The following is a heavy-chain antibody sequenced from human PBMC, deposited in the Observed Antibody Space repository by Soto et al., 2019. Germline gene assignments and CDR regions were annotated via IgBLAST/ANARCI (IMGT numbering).Heavy chain of an antibody. CDR3: ARGRWSYSSSWYKFDP. Sequence: ASVKVSCKASGYTFTSYDINWVRQATGQGLEWMGWMNPNSGNTGYAQKFQGRVTMTRNTSISTAYMELSSLRSEDTAVYYCARGRWSYSSSWYKFDPWGQGTLVTVSS. V-gene: IGHV1-8*01. D-gene: IGHD6-13*01. CDR2: MNPNSGNT. J-gene: IGHJ5*02. CDR1: GYTFTSYD.